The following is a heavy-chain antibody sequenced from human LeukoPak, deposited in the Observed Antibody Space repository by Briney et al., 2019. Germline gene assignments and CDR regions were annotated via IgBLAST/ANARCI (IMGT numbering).Heavy chain of an antibody. D-gene: IGHD3-3*01. CDR3: ARGRDFSSGYSFDY. CDR2: VYYSGST. CDR1: GGSISTYY. V-gene: IGHV4-59*01. J-gene: IGHJ4*02. Sequence: SETLSLTCAVSGGSISTYYWSWIWQPPGKGPEWIGYVYYSGSTEYNPSLESRVTISVDTSKNQFSLKLSSVTAADTAVYYCARGRDFSSGYSFDYWGQGILVTVSS.